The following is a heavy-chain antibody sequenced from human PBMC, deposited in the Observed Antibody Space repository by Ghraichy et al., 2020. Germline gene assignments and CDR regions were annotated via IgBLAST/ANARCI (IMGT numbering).Heavy chain of an antibody. V-gene: IGHV4-34*01. J-gene: IGHJ4*02. D-gene: IGHD3-10*01. CDR1: GGSFSGYY. Sequence: SETLSLTCAVYGGSFSGYYWSWIRQPPGKGLEWIGEINHSGSTNYNPSLKSRVTISVDTSKNQFSLKLSSVTAADTAVYYCARGGRGSPSHYKTDYWGQGTLVTVSS. CDR2: INHSGST. CDR3: ARGGRGSPSHYKTDY.